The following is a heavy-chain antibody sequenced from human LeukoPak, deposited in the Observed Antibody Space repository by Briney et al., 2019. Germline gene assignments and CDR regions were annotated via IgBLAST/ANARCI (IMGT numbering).Heavy chain of an antibody. Sequence: GGSLRLSCAASGFTFSSYWMNWVRQAPGKGLEWVANIKQDGSEKYYVDSVKGRFTISRDNAKNSLYLQMNSLRAEDTVVYYCARTVYSYGLISYFDYWGRGTLVTVSS. CDR3: ARTVYSYGLISYFDY. CDR2: IKQDGSEK. D-gene: IGHD5-18*01. CDR1: GFTFSSYW. J-gene: IGHJ4*02. V-gene: IGHV3-7*04.